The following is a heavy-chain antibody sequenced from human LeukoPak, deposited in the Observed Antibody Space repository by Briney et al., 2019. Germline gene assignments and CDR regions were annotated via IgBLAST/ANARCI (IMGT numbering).Heavy chain of an antibody. CDR3: ARVVSGWSAFDY. J-gene: IGHJ4*02. Sequence: GASVKVSCKASGYTFTSYGISWVRQAPGQGLEWMGWISAYNGNTNYAQKFQGRVTMTRDTSISTAYMELSRLRSDDTAVYYCARVVSGWSAFDYWGQGTLVTVSS. D-gene: IGHD6-19*01. CDR2: ISAYNGNT. V-gene: IGHV1-18*01. CDR1: GYTFTSYG.